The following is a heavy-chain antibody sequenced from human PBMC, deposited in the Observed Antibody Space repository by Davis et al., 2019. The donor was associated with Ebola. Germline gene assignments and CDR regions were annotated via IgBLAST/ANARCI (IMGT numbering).Heavy chain of an antibody. CDR2: INHSGST. CDR3: ARGRITGTSPYY. D-gene: IGHD1-7*01. J-gene: IGHJ4*02. V-gene: IGHV4-34*01. Sequence: MPSETLSLTCAAYGGSFSGYYWSWIRQPPGKGLEWIGEINHSGSTNYNPSLKSRVTISVDTSRNQFSVKLRSVTAADTAVYYCARGRITGTSPYYWGQGTLVTVSS. CDR1: GGSFSGYY.